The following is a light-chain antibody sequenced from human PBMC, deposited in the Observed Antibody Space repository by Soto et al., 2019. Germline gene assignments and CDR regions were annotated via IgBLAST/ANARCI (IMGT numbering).Light chain of an antibody. V-gene: IGLV2-14*01. CDR1: SSDIGGYDC. Sequence: QSALTQPASVSGSPGQSITISCTGTSSDIGGYDCVSWYQQHPGKAPKLMIFEVSNRPSGVSNRFSGSKSGNTASLTISGLQAEDEADYYCSSYTGSSVMFGGGTKLTVL. CDR2: EVS. J-gene: IGLJ3*02. CDR3: SSYTGSSVM.